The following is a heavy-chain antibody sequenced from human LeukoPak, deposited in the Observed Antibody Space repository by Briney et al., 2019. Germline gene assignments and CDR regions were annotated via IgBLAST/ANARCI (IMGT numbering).Heavy chain of an antibody. D-gene: IGHD6-13*01. CDR2: IRSSGSTT. CDR3: ARIIAAADGIDV. J-gene: IGHJ6*02. V-gene: IGHV3-48*03. CDR1: GFTLSTYE. Sequence: GCPRLSCAASGFTLSTYEMNSGRQAPGKGLEWGSYIRSSGSTTYYADSLKGRFTTSRDNAKNSLYLQMNSVRAEDTAVYYCARIIAAADGIDVWGQRTTVTVSS.